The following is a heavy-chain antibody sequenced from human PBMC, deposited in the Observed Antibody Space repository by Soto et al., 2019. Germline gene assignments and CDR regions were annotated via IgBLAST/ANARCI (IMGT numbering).Heavy chain of an antibody. D-gene: IGHD4-17*01. Sequence: QVQLQESGPGLVKPSETLSLTCTVSGGSISTYYWNWIRQPPGKGLEWIGYIYYSGSINYNPSLKSRXXIXVXXSKNQFSLKLSSVTAADTAVYYCARQTWYGGALNYWGQGTLVTVSS. CDR3: ARQTWYGGALNY. V-gene: IGHV4-59*08. J-gene: IGHJ4*02. CDR1: GGSISTYY. CDR2: IYYSGSI.